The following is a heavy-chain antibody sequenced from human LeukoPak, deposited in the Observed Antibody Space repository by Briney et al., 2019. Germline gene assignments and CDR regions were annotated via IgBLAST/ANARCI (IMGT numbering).Heavy chain of an antibody. CDR1: GFTFGDYA. V-gene: IGHV3-49*04. D-gene: IGHD4-23*01. CDR2: IRSKAYGGTT. Sequence: GRSLRLSCTASGFTFGDYAMSWVRQAPGKGLEWVGFIRSKAYGGTTEYAASVKGRFTISRDDSKSIAYLQMNSLKTEDTAVYYCTSSTVATRSAFDIWGQGTMVTVSS. J-gene: IGHJ3*02. CDR3: TSSTVATRSAFDI.